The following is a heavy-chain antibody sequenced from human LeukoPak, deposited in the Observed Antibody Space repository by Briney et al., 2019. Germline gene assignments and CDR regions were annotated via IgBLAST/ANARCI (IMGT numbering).Heavy chain of an antibody. Sequence: SETLSLTCTVSGGSVSSSSYYWGWIRQPPGKGLEWIGSVYYSGSTYYNPSLKSRVTISVDTSKNQFSLKMSSVTAADTTLFYCARHRGGSSPSVFDSWGQGTLVTVSS. V-gene: IGHV4-39*01. CDR3: ARHRGGSSPSVFDS. CDR1: GGSVSSSSYY. D-gene: IGHD2-15*01. J-gene: IGHJ4*02. CDR2: VYYSGST.